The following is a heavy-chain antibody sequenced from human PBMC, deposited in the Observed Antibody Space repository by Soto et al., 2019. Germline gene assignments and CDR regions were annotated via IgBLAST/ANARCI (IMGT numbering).Heavy chain of an antibody. CDR3: ARERGLRYFDWLPKPHYYYGMDV. Sequence: GASVKVSCKASGYTFTSYGISWVRQAPGQGLEWMGWISAYNGNTNYAQKLQGRVTMTTDTSTSTAYMELRSLRSDDTAVYYCARERGLRYFDWLPKPHYYYGMDVWGQGTTVTVSS. CDR2: ISAYNGNT. V-gene: IGHV1-18*01. J-gene: IGHJ6*02. CDR1: GYTFTSYG. D-gene: IGHD3-9*01.